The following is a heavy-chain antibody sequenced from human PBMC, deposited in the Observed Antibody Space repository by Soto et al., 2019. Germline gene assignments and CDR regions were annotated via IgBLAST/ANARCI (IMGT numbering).Heavy chain of an antibody. CDR2: INPNNGDT. CDR3: AREVTYGGGSFSLGL. J-gene: IGHJ4*02. Sequence: ASVKVSCKTSGYFFTSHYIHWVRLAPGRGLEWMGRINPNNGDTNSPQKFQGRVTMTSDTSISTAYMEMSGLRSDDTALYYCAREVTYGGGSFSLGLWGQGTLVTVS. CDR1: GYFFTSHY. V-gene: IGHV1-2*06. D-gene: IGHD3-10*01.